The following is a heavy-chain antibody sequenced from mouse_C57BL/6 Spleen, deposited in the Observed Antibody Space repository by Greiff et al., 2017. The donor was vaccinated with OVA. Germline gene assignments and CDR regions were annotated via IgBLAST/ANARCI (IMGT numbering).Heavy chain of an antibody. Sequence: EVQRVESGTVLARPGASVKMSCKTSGYTFTSYWMHWVKQRPGQGLEWIGAIYPGNSDTSYNQKFKGKAKLTAVTSASTAYMELSSLTNEDSAVYYCTREVLRRDYAMDYWGQGTSVTVSS. CDR1: GYTFTSYW. CDR3: TREVLRRDYAMDY. CDR2: IYPGNSDT. J-gene: IGHJ4*01. V-gene: IGHV1-5*01. D-gene: IGHD1-1*01.